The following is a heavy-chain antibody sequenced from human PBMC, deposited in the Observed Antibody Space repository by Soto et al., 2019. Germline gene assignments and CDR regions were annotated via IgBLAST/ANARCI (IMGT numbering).Heavy chain of an antibody. Sequence: GGSLRLSCAASGFTFSSYWMSWVRQAPGKGLEWVTNIKQDGSEKYYVDSVKGRFTISRDNAKNSLYLQMNSSVTAADTAVYYCARQTSVKYYYYYGMDVWGQGTTVTVSS. J-gene: IGHJ6*02. CDR3: ARQTSVKYYYYYGMDV. CDR1: GFTFSSYW. CDR2: IKQDGSEK. V-gene: IGHV3-7*01.